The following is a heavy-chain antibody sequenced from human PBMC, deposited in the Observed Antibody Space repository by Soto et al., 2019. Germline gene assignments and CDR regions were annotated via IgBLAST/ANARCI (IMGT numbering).Heavy chain of an antibody. CDR3: ANGLVGPTGPYYYGMDV. D-gene: IGHD1-26*01. CDR2: ISGSGGST. J-gene: IGHJ6*02. Sequence: EVQLLESGGGLVQPGGSLRLSCAASGFTFSSYAMSWVRQAPGKGLEWVSAISGSGGSTYYADSVKGRFTISRDNSKNTMNLQMNSLRAEDTAVYYCANGLVGPTGPYYYGMDVWGQGTTVTVSS. CDR1: GFTFSSYA. V-gene: IGHV3-23*01.